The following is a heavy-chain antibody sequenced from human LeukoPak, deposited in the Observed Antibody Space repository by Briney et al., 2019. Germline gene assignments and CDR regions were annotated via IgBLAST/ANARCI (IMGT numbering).Heavy chain of an antibody. CDR2: INNSGGST. J-gene: IGHJ6*02. CDR1: GFTFSSYA. D-gene: IGHD6-19*01. Sequence: GGSLRLSCAASGFTFSSYAMSWVRQAPWRGVAWVSAINNSGGSTYYADSVKGRLTISRDQYKNTLYLQMTSRRAEDTAVYYCAKRRVTGSGRYYYYGMDVWGQGTTVTVSS. CDR3: AKRRVTGSGRYYYYGMDV. V-gene: IGHV3-23*01.